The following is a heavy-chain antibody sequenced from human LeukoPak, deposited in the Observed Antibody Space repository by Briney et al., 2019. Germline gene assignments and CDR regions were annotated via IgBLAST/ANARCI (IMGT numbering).Heavy chain of an antibody. CDR1: GGSISSGSYY. V-gene: IGHV4-61*02. CDR2: IYTSGST. Sequence: SQTLSLTCTVSGGSISSGSYYWSWIRQPAGKGLEWIGRIYTSGSTNYNPSLKSRVTISVDTSKNQFSLKLSSVTAADTAVYYCARDPDYYDSSGYPWVHAFDIWGQGTMVTVSS. D-gene: IGHD3-22*01. J-gene: IGHJ3*02. CDR3: ARDPDYYDSSGYPWVHAFDI.